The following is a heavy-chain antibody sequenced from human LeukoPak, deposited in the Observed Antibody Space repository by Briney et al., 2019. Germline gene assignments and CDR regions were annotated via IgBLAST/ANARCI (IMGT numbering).Heavy chain of an antibody. Sequence: PSETLSLTCTVSGGSISSHYWSWIRQPPGKGLEWIGYIYYSGSTNYNPSLKSRVTISVDTSKNQFSLKLSSVTAADTAVYYCARASDTAMVIDYWGQGTLVTVSS. J-gene: IGHJ4*02. D-gene: IGHD5-18*01. CDR1: GGSISSHY. CDR2: IYYSGST. CDR3: ARASDTAMVIDY. V-gene: IGHV4-59*11.